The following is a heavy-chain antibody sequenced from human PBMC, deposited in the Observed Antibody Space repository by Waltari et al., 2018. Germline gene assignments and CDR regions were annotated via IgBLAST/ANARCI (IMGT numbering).Heavy chain of an antibody. CDR1: GPTCRSCT. CDR3: ASDWRGSGWSWIS. J-gene: IGHJ5*02. CDR2: INTGNHNT. Sequence: QVHLEQSGAEVKKPGASVKITCKASGPTCRSCTLHWLRQAPGQTLEWMGWINTGNHNTKYSEKFQGRVAITRDTSARTAYMDLRFVNYEDTAVYYCASDWRGSGWSWISWGQGTLVTVSS. D-gene: IGHD6-19*01. V-gene: IGHV1-3*04.